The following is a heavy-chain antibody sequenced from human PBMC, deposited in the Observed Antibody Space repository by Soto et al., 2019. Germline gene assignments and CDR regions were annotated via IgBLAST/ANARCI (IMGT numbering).Heavy chain of an antibody. V-gene: IGHV3-11*01. J-gene: IGHJ6*03. CDR3: ARDLTNYYYYYMDV. CDR1: GFTFSDYY. Sequence: GGSLRLSCAASGFTFSDYYMSWIRQAPGKGLEWVSYISSSGSTIYYADSVKGRFTISRDNAKNSLYLQMNSLRAEDTAVYYCARDLTNYYYYYMDVWGKGTTVTVSS. D-gene: IGHD3-9*01. CDR2: ISSSGSTI.